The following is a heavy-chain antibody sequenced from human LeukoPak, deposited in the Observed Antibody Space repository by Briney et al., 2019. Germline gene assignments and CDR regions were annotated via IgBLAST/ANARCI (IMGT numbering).Heavy chain of an antibody. Sequence: GGSLRLSCAASGFTFSSYGMHWVRQAPGKGLEWVAVISYDGSNKYYADSVKGRFTISRDNSKNTLYLQMNSLGAEDTAVYYCARSPWGESSGPYYFDYWGQGTLVTVSS. J-gene: IGHJ4*02. CDR1: GFTFSSYG. V-gene: IGHV3-30*03. CDR2: ISYDGSNK. CDR3: ARSPWGESSGPYYFDY. D-gene: IGHD6-19*01.